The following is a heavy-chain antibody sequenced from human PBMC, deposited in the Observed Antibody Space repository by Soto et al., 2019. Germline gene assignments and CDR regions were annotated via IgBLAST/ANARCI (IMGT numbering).Heavy chain of an antibody. CDR2: IIPIFGTA. CDR1: GGTFSSYT. CDR3: ARGNHRWLQLWYFDL. V-gene: IGHV1-69*12. J-gene: IGHJ2*01. D-gene: IGHD5-12*01. Sequence: QVQLVQSGAEVKKHGSSVTVSCKASGGTFSSYTISWVRQAPGQGLDWMGGIIPIFGTANYAQKFQGRVTITADESTSTAYMELSSLRSEDTAVYYCARGNHRWLQLWYFDLWGRGTLVTVSS.